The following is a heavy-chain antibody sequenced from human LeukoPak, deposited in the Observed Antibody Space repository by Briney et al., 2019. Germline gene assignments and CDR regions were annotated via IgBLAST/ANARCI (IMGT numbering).Heavy chain of an antibody. V-gene: IGHV1-18*01. D-gene: IGHD6-13*01. J-gene: IGHJ5*02. CDR2: ISTYNGNT. Sequence: GASVKVSCKASGYTFTSYDISWVRQAPGHGLEWMGWISTYNGNTNYAQKLQGRVTMTTDTITTTAYMELRSLRSDDTAVYYCARDHSGNWFDPWGQGTLVTVSS. CDR3: ARDHSGNWFDP. CDR1: GYTFTSYD.